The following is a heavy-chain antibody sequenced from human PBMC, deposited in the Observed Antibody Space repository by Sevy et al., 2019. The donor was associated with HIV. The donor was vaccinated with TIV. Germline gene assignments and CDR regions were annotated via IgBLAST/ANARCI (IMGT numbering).Heavy chain of an antibody. V-gene: IGHV3-30*04. J-gene: IGHJ4*02. CDR1: GFTFSSYA. Sequence: GSLRLSCAASGFTFSSYAMHWVRQAPGKGLEWVAVISYDGSNKYYADSVKGRFTISRDNSKNTLYLQMNSLRAEDTAVYYCARDRPGDYWGQGTLVTVSS. CDR2: ISYDGSNK. CDR3: ARDRPGDY.